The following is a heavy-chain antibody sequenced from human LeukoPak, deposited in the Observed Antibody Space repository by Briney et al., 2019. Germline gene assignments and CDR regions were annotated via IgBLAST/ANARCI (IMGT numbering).Heavy chain of an antibody. Sequence: GGSLRLSCAASGFTFSSYSMNWVRQAPGKGLEWVSLISSSSTYMYYADSVKGRFTISRDDAKNTLYLQMNSLRAEDTAVYYCASGSRYLDYWGQGTLVTVSS. CDR1: GFTFSSYS. CDR3: ASGSRYLDY. J-gene: IGHJ4*02. V-gene: IGHV3-21*01. CDR2: ISSSSTYM.